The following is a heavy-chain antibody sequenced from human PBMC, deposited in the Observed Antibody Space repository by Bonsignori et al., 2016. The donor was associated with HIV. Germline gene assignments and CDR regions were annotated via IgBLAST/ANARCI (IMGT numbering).Heavy chain of an antibody. CDR2: IYSSGDT. CDR1: GGSINSGSYD. Sequence: QVQLQESGPGLVKPSQTLSLTCTVSGGSINSGSYDWSWIRQPAGKGLEWIGRIYSSGDTKYNPSLKSRVTISVDTSRNQFSLKLSSVTAADTAVYYCARXFFRASSGGDGIDVWGQGTMVTVSS. CDR3: ARXFFRASSGGDGIDV. V-gene: IGHV4-61*02. D-gene: IGHD6-6*01. J-gene: IGHJ3*01.